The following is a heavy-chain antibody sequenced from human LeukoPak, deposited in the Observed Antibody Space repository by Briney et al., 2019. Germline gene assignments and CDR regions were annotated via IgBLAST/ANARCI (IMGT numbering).Heavy chain of an antibody. CDR1: GGSISSSSYY. V-gene: IGHV4-39*01. D-gene: IGHD3-10*01. J-gene: IGHJ5*02. CDR2: IYYSGST. CDR3: ARHPQEGYYGSGSYRNPHNWFDP. Sequence: PSETLSLTCTVSGGSISSSSYYWGWIRQPPGKGLEWIGSIYYSGSTYYNPSLKSRVTISVDTSKNQFSLKLSSVTAADTAVYYCARHPQEGYYGSGSYRNPHNWFDPWGQGTLVTVSS.